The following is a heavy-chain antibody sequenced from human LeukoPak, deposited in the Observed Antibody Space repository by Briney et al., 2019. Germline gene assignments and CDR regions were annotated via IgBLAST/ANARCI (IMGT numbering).Heavy chain of an antibody. CDR1: GFTFSTAW. D-gene: IGHD3-22*01. J-gene: IGHJ4*02. CDR3: TTVDYYDSSGYEGY. V-gene: IGHV3-15*01. Sequence: GGSLRLSCAASGFTFSTAWMGWVRQAPGKGLEWVGRIKSKTDGGTTDYAAPVKGRFTISRDDSKNTLYLQMNSLKTEDTAVYYCTTVDYYDSSGYEGYWGQGTLVTVSS. CDR2: IKSKTDGGTT.